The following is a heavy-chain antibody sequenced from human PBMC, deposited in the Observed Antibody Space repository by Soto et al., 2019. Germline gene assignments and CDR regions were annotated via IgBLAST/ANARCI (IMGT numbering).Heavy chain of an antibody. Sequence: QVQLVESGGGVVQPGRSLRLSCAASGFTFSSYAMHWVRQAPGKGLEWVAVISYDGSNKYYADSVKGRFTISRDNSKNTLYLQMNSLRAEDTAVYYCARKIKHGDFRNYYYGMDVWGQGTTVTVSS. D-gene: IGHD4-17*01. V-gene: IGHV3-30-3*01. J-gene: IGHJ6*02. CDR3: ARKIKHGDFRNYYYGMDV. CDR1: GFTFSSYA. CDR2: ISYDGSNK.